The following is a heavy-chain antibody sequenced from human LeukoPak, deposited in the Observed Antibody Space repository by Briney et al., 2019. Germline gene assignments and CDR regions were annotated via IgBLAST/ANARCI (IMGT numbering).Heavy chain of an antibody. Sequence: SETLSLTCAVSGDSISSAYWSWIRQSPGKGLEWIGYIYYSGISDYNPSLKSRVTISVDTSKNQFSLKLRSVTAADTAVYYCAKHYGSGSNDFDIWAKGQWSPSL. V-gene: IGHV4-59*01. CDR2: IYYSGIS. CDR1: GDSISSAY. D-gene: IGHD3-10*01. CDR3: AKHYGSGSNDFDI. J-gene: IGHJ3*02.